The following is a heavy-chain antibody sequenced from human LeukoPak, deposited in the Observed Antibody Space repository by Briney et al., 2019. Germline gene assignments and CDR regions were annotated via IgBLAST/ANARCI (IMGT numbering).Heavy chain of an antibody. V-gene: IGHV4-39*01. D-gene: IGHD6-13*01. CDR2: FDYSGST. CDR1: GGSISSNTYY. CDR3: ARTSAEYSNSWIDY. J-gene: IGHJ4*02. Sequence: PSETLSLTCAVSGGSISSNTYYWGWIRQPPGKGLEWIGSFDYSGSTYYNPSLQSRVTIFEDTSKNQFSLKLTSVTAADTAVYYCARTSAEYSNSWIDYWGQGTLVIVSS.